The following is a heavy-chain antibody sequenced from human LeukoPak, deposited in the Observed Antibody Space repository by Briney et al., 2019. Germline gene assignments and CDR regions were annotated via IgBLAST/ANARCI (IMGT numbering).Heavy chain of an antibody. V-gene: IGHV1-2*06. CDR2: INPNSGGT. J-gene: IGHJ4*02. CDR1: GYIFTSYY. Sequence: ASVKVSCKASGYIFTSYYMHWVRQAPGQGLEWMGRINPNSGGTNYAQKSQGRVTMTRDTSISTAYMELSRLRSEDTAVYYCARGQTSSGWYPGYWGQGTLVTVSS. CDR3: ARGQTSSGWYPGY. D-gene: IGHD6-19*01.